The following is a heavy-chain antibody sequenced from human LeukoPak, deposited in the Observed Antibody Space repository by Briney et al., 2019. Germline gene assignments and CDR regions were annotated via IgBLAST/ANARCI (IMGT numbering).Heavy chain of an antibody. CDR1: GGSISSYY. Sequence: SETLSLTCTVSGGSISSYYWSWIRQPAGKGLEWIGRIYTSGSINYNASLKGRVSMSVDTSKNQFSLKLSSVTAADTAVFYCARENSGSYREFDYWGQGTLVTVSS. V-gene: IGHV4-4*07. CDR2: IYTSGSI. J-gene: IGHJ4*02. D-gene: IGHD1-26*01. CDR3: ARENSGSYREFDY.